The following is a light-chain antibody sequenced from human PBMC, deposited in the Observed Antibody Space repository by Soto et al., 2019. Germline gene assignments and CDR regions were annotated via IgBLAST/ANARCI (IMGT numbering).Light chain of an antibody. CDR3: QQHYDFPPLT. CDR1: RNINRK. J-gene: IGKJ4*01. CDR2: GAS. V-gene: IGKV3-15*01. Sequence: EIVMTQSPATLSVSPGERATLSCRASRNINRKLAWYQQKPGQAPRLLISGASTRATGIPARFSGSGSGTDFTLTNSSPQSEDFSVYYSQQHYDFPPLTFGGGTNVEIK.